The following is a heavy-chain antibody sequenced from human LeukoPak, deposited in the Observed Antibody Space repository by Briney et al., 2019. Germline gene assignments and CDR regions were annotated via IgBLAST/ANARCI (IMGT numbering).Heavy chain of an antibody. CDR3: ARGSYYDFWSAQ. Sequence: GGSLRLSCAASGFSFSSYSMNWVRQAPGKGLEWVSSISSSSTYIYFADSVKGRFSISRDNAKNSLYLQMNSLRAEDTAVYYCARGSYYDFWSAQGGQGTLVTVSS. CDR1: GFSFSSYS. D-gene: IGHD3-3*01. J-gene: IGHJ4*02. CDR2: ISSSSTYI. V-gene: IGHV3-21*01.